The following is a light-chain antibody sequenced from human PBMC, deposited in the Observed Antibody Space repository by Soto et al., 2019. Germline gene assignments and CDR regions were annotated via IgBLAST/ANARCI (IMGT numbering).Light chain of an antibody. CDR1: QGIRND. CDR3: LHHNVPPLT. J-gene: IGKJ2*01. Sequence: DIQMTQSPSSLSASVGDRVTITCRASQGIRNDLGWFQQKPGKAPKRLIYAASSLQSGVPSRFSGSGSGTEFRPTIGSLRPEDFETYYCLHHNVPPLTFGRGTKLEIK. CDR2: AAS. V-gene: IGKV1-17*01.